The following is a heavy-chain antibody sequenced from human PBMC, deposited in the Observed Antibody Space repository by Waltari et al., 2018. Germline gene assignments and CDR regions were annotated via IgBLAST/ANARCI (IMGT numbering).Heavy chain of an antibody. Sequence: QVQLQESGPGLVKPSGTLSLTCAVSGGSLRRTNWWSWVRQPPGRGLAWIGEIYHNGSTSYNPSLGRRVTVSVDKSKNQFSLKVTSVTAADTAVYYCARDAIRAALDHWGPGILVTVSS. V-gene: IGHV4-4*02. CDR2: IYHNGST. J-gene: IGHJ4*02. D-gene: IGHD6-25*01. CDR1: GGSLRRTNW. CDR3: ARDAIRAALDH.